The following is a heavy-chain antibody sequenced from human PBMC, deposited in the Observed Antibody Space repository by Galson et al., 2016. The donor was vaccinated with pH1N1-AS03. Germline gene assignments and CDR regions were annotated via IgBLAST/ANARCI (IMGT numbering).Heavy chain of an antibody. CDR2: ISAYNGNT. D-gene: IGHD4-23*01. CDR1: GYTFTNYG. J-gene: IGHJ4*02. Sequence: SVKVSCKASGYTFTNYGISWVRQAPGQGLEWMGWISAYNGNTNYAQKLQGRVTLTTDTSTSTAYMELGSLRSADTAVYYCARGWPDYGGDSFLGWDHWGQGSLVTVSS. CDR3: ARGWPDYGGDSFLGWDH. V-gene: IGHV1-18*01.